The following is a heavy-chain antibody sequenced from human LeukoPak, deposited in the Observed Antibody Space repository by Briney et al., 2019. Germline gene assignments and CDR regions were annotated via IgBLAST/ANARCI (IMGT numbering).Heavy chain of an antibody. V-gene: IGHV4-34*01. CDR1: GGSFSGYY. J-gene: IGHJ4*02. CDR2: INHSGST. CDR3: ARVRGPGYCSGGSCYIDY. Sequence: SETLSLTCAVYGGSFSGYYWSWIRQPPGKGLEWIGEINHSGSTNYNPSLKSRVTISVDTSKNQFSLKLSSVTAADTAVYYCARVRGPGYCSGGSCYIDYWGQGTLVTVSS. D-gene: IGHD2-15*01.